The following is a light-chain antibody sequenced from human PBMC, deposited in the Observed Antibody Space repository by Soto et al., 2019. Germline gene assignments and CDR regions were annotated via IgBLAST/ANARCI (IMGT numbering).Light chain of an antibody. CDR2: DVS. V-gene: IGLV2-14*01. Sequence: QSALTQRASVSGSPGQSIAISCTGSSSDVGGYSYVSWYQQHPGKAPKLMIYDVSNRPSGVSDRFSGSRSGNTASLTISGLQAEDEADYYCSSYTSSSTLVFGGGTKLTVL. CDR1: SSDVGGYSY. CDR3: SSYTSSSTLV. J-gene: IGLJ2*01.